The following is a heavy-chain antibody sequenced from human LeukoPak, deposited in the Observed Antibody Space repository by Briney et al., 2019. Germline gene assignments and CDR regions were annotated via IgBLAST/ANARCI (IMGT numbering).Heavy chain of an antibody. CDR2: IRNDGSIT. Sequence: PGGSLGLSCAASGLTFSTYAMSWVRQAPGKGLDWVSAIRNDGSITYYADSVKGRFTISRDNSKNTLYLQMNSLRAEDTALYYCAKMRPEIVVVAEIDYWGQGALVTVSS. V-gene: IGHV3-23*01. J-gene: IGHJ4*02. CDR3: AKMRPEIVVVAEIDY. D-gene: IGHD2-15*01. CDR1: GLTFSTYA.